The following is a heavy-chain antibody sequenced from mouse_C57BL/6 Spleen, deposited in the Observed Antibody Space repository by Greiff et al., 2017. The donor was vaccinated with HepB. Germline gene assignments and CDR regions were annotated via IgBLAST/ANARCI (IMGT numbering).Heavy chain of an antibody. D-gene: IGHD1-1*01. CDR2: IYPGSGST. CDR1: GYTFTSYW. CDR3: AKGDYYGSPYYFDY. J-gene: IGHJ2*01. Sequence: QVQLQQPGAELVKPGASVKMSCKASGYTFTSYWITWVKQRPGQGLEWIGDIYPGSGSTNYSEKFKSKATLTVDTSSSTAYMQLSSLTSEDSAVYYCAKGDYYGSPYYFDYWGQGTTLTVSS. V-gene: IGHV1-55*01.